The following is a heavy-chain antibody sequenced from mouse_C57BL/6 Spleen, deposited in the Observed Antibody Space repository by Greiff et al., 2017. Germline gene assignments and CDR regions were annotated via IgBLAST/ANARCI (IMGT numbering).Heavy chain of an antibody. D-gene: IGHD3-2*02. CDR2: IYPGDGDT. J-gene: IGHJ2*01. CDR1: GYAFSSYW. Sequence: QVQLQQSGAELVKPGASVKISCKASGYAFSSYWMNWVKQRPGKGLEWIGQIYPGDGDTNYNGKFKGKATLTADKSSSTTYMQLSSLTSEDSAVYFCARRGGLDSSGHYFDYWGQGTTLTVSS. V-gene: IGHV1-80*01. CDR3: ARRGGLDSSGHYFDY.